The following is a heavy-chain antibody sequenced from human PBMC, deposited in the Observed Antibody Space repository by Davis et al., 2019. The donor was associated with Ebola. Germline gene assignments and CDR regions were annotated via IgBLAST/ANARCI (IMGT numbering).Heavy chain of an antibody. CDR3: ARGFVPRGAVAGY. Sequence: GSLRLSCAASGFTFSSYSMNWVRQPPGKGLEYIGEVNHSGSTSYNPSFKSRVTMSIDTSTKQFSLSLSAVTAADTAVYYCARGFVPRGAVAGYWGQGTLVIVSS. CDR2: VNHSGST. J-gene: IGHJ4*02. D-gene: IGHD6-19*01. V-gene: IGHV4-34*01. CDR1: GFTFSSYS.